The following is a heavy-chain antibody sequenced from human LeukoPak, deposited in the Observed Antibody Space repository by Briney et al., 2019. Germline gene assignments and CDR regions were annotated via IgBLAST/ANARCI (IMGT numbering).Heavy chain of an antibody. J-gene: IGHJ4*02. V-gene: IGHV4-34*01. CDR1: GGSFSGYY. Sequence: SETLSLTCAVYGGSFSGYYWSWIRQPPGKGLEWIGEINHSGSTNYNPSLKSRVTISVDTSKNQFSLKLSSVTAADTAVYYCARGKFYGINWGQGTLVTVSS. CDR3: ARGKFYGIN. D-gene: IGHD2/OR15-2a*01. CDR2: INHSGST.